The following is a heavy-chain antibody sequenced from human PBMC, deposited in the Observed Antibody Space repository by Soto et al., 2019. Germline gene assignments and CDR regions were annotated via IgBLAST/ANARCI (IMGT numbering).Heavy chain of an antibody. D-gene: IGHD3-10*01. Sequence: SETLSLTCSVSGGSISTSSYFWGWIRQPPGKGLEWVGAVHYSGSANYRSSLQSRVTISVDTSQNQFSLKLRSVTAADTAVYYCARHRWGSGSYSGLLDFWGQGALVTVSS. J-gene: IGHJ4*02. CDR2: VHYSGSA. CDR3: ARHRWGSGSYSGLLDF. CDR1: GGSISTSSYF. V-gene: IGHV4-39*01.